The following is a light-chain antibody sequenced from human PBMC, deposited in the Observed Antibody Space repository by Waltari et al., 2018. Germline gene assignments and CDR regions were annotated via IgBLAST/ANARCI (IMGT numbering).Light chain of an antibody. Sequence: DIVMTQSPESLAVSLGERATITFRSSESLVYTSNNQNFLAWYQRKAGQPPKLLFYWASVRESGVPDRFSASGSGTDFILSISSLQAEDVAVYYCQQYYTSPLTFGGGTKVEIK. J-gene: IGKJ4*01. V-gene: IGKV4-1*01. CDR2: WAS. CDR3: QQYYTSPLT. CDR1: ESLVYTSNNQNF.